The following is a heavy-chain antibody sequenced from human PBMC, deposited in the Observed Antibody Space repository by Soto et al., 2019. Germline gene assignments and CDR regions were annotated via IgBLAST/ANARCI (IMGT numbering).Heavy chain of an antibody. Sequence: WGTLSLTCAVYGGSFSGYYWSWIRQPPGKGLEWNGETNHSGSTNYHHSTKRRVTISVDTSKNQFSLKLSSVTAADTAVYYCARPQLERRARDYYMDVWAKGTTVNVSS. CDR2: TNHSGST. CDR3: ARPQLERRARDYYMDV. J-gene: IGHJ6*03. V-gene: IGHV4-34*01. CDR1: GGSFSGYY. D-gene: IGHD1-1*01.